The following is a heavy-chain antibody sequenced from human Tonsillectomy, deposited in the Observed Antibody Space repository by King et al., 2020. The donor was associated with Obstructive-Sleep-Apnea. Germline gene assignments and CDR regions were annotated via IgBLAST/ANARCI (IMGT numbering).Heavy chain of an antibody. CDR1: GFTFSYAW. CDR3: ATDDRGLGYCSGGSCLL. J-gene: IGHJ4*02. Sequence: VQLVESGGGLVKPGGSLRLSCAVSGFTFSYAWMNWVRQAPGRGLEWIGRIKSESSGGTTDYAAPVKGRLTISRGDSKNTLYLQRHSLQTEDTAEYYCATDDRGLGYCSGGSCLLWGQGTQVTVSS. D-gene: IGHD2-15*01. V-gene: IGHV3-15*01. CDR2: IKSESSGGTT.